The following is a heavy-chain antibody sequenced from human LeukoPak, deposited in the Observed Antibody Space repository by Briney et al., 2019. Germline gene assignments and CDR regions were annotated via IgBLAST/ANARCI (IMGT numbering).Heavy chain of an antibody. V-gene: IGHV3-21*05. CDR1: GFTFSSYS. CDR2: ISSSSSYI. CDR3: ARAYSSGWYVGYFDY. D-gene: IGHD6-19*01. J-gene: IGHJ4*02. Sequence: GGSLRLSCAASGFTFSSYSMNWVRQAPGKGLEWVSYISSSSSYIYYADSVKGRFTISRDNAKNSLYLQMNSLRAEDTAVYYCARAYSSGWYVGYFDYWGQGTLVTVSS.